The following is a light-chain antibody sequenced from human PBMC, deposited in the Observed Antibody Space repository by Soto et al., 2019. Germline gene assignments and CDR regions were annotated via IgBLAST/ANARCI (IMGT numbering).Light chain of an antibody. Sequence: EIVLTQSPGTLSLSPGERATLSCRASQRISSTTLAWYQQRPGQAPRLLIYGPSTRATGIPDRFSCSGSGTDFTLTISRLEPEDFAMYYCQHYGSSPFTFGPGTKVDIK. CDR2: GPS. J-gene: IGKJ3*01. CDR3: QHYGSSPFT. CDR1: QRISSTT. V-gene: IGKV3-20*01.